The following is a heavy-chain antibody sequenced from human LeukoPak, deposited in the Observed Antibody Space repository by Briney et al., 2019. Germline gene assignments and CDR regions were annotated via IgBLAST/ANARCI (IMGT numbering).Heavy chain of an antibody. D-gene: IGHD2-15*01. CDR3: AFGLLTSFDY. CDR2: FDPEDGET. CDR1: GYTLTELS. Sequence: VASVKVSCKVSGYTLTELSMHWVRQALGKGLEWMGGFDPEDGETIYAQKFQGRVTMTEDTSTDTAYMELSSLRSEDTAVYYCAFGLLTSFDYWGQGTLVTVSS. V-gene: IGHV1-24*01. J-gene: IGHJ4*02.